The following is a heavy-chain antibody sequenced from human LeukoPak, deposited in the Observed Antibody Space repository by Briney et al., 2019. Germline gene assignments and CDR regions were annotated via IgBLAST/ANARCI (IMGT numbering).Heavy chain of an antibody. Sequence: SETLSLTCTVSGGSISSYYWSWIRQPPGKGLEWIGYIYYSGSTNYNPSLKSRVTISVDTSKNQFSLKLSSVTAADTAVYYCARDLGSGCGSGSGILPYYYYYYGMDVWGQGTTVTVSS. D-gene: IGHD3-10*01. CDR2: IYYSGST. V-gene: IGHV4-59*01. CDR1: GGSISSYY. J-gene: IGHJ6*02. CDR3: ARDLGSGCGSGSGILPYYYYYYGMDV.